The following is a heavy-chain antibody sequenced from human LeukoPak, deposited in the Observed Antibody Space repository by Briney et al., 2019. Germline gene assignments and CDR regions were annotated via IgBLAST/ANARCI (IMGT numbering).Heavy chain of an antibody. D-gene: IGHD2-15*01. CDR3: ARDPRGVVVAATPYYYYYYYMDV. J-gene: IGHJ6*03. Sequence: ASVKVSCKASGYTITGYYMHWVRQAPGQGLEWMGRINPNSGGTNYAQKFQGRVTMTRDTSISTAYMELSRLRSDDTAVYYCARDPRGVVVAATPYYYYYYYMDVWGKGTTVTVSS. V-gene: IGHV1-2*06. CDR2: INPNSGGT. CDR1: GYTITGYY.